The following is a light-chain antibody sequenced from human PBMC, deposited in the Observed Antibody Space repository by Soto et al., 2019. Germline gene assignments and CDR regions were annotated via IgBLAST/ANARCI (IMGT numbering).Light chain of an antibody. CDR3: QQYNNWPS. CDR1: QSVATN. V-gene: IGKV3-15*01. CDR2: GAS. Sequence: ETVLTQAPAGLSVSLGERGTLSCKSSQSVATNLAWYQQRPGQAPRLLIYGASKRAIGLPARFSGSGSETEFTLTIRSLQSEDFAVYFCQQYNNWPSFGQGTRLEIK. J-gene: IGKJ5*01.